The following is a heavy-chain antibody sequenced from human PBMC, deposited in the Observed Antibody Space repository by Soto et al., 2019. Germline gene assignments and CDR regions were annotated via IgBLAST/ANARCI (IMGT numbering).Heavy chain of an antibody. J-gene: IGHJ5*02. V-gene: IGHV1-69*02. CDR3: AGRRRYGSGSYYWYNYFDP. D-gene: IGHD3-10*01. CDR1: GGTFSSYT. CDR2: IIPILGIA. Sequence: SVKVSCKASGGTFSSYTISWVRQAPGQGLEWMGRIIPILGIANYAQKFQGRVTITADESTSTAYMELSSLRSEDTAVYYCAGRRRYGSGSYYWYNYFDPWGQGTPVTVSS.